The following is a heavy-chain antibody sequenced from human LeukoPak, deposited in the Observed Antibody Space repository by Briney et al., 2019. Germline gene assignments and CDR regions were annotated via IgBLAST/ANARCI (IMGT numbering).Heavy chain of an antibody. CDR1: GYPFSAYS. CDR2: ISGSGGST. V-gene: IGHV3-23*01. CDR3: GVGDYGGFDY. D-gene: IGHD4-23*01. J-gene: IGHJ4*02. Sequence: GSLRLSCAGSGYPFSAYSMNWVRQAPGKGLEWVSAISGSGGSTYYADSVKGRFTISRDNSKNTLYLQMNSLRAEDTAVYYCGVGDYGGFDYWGQGTLVTVSS.